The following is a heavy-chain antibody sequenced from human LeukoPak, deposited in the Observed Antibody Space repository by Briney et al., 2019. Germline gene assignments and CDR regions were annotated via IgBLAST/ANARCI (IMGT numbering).Heavy chain of an antibody. CDR3: AKDLVDYGNDGPGAFHI. V-gene: IGHV3-23*01. CDR2: IRGSGGST. Sequence: GGSLRLSCAASGFTFSSYPMSGARQPPGKGLEWFSAIRGSGGSTYYADSVRGRFTISRDNSKNTLYVHMNSLRAEDTAIYYCAKDLVDYGNDGPGAFHIWGQGTMVTVSS. J-gene: IGHJ3*02. CDR1: GFTFSSYP. D-gene: IGHD4-11*01.